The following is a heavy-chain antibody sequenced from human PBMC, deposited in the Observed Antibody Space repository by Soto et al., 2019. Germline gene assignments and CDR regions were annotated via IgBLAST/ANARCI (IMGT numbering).Heavy chain of an antibody. D-gene: IGHD2-2*01. CDR1: GFTFSDYA. J-gene: IGHJ4*02. CDR3: AKYGCNSPRCYLNN. CDR2: FSGSGDST. V-gene: IGHV3-23*01. Sequence: GGSLRLSCAASGFTFSDYAMSWVRQAPGKGLEWVSVFSGSGDSTFYADSVKGRFTISRDNSKNTLYLQMNGLRAEDTAVYYCAKYGCNSPRCYLNNCGQRTLVPVSS.